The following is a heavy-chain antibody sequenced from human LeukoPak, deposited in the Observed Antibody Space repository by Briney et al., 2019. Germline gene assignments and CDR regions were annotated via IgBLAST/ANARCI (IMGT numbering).Heavy chain of an antibody. D-gene: IGHD2-21*01. CDR2: ISSSSSAI. J-gene: IGHJ3*02. CDR1: GFTFSSYS. V-gene: IGHV3-48*04. Sequence: GGSLRLSFAASGFTFSSYSMNWVRRAPGKGLEWVSYISSSSSAIYYADSVKGRFTISRDNAKNSLYLQMNSLRAEDTAVYYCARSRPSSHIVVVVGASRVAFDIWGQGTMVTVSS. CDR3: ARSRPSSHIVVVVGASRVAFDI.